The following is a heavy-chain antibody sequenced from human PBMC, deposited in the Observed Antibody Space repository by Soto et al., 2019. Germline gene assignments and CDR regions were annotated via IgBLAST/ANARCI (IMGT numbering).Heavy chain of an antibody. CDR1: GFTFSSYD. CDR2: IGTAGDT. Sequence: PGGSLRLSCAACGFTFSSYDMHWVRQATGKGLEWVSAIGTAGDTYYPGSVKGRFTISRENAKNSLYLQMNSLRAGDTAVYYCARAQTTYCTNGVCYINYYYYMDVWGKGTTVTVSS. V-gene: IGHV3-13*01. J-gene: IGHJ6*03. CDR3: ARAQTTYCTNGVCYINYYYYMDV. D-gene: IGHD2-8*01.